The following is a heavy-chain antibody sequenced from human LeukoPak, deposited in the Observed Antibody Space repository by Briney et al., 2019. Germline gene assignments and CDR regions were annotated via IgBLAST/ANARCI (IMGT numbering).Heavy chain of an antibody. D-gene: IGHD5-24*01. V-gene: IGHV3-7*05. J-gene: IGHJ4*02. CDR3: AANDGPFDF. CDR1: GFTFRNYW. Sequence: GGSLRLSCAASGFTFRNYWMSWVRQAPGKGLEFVANIKQEGSEKYYVDSVKGRFTISRDNAKNSLYLQMNGLRAEDTAVYYCAANDGPFDFWGQGTLVTVSA. CDR2: IKQEGSEK.